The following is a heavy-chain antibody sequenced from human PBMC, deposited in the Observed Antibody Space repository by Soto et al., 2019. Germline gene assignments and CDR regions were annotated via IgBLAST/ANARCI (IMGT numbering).Heavy chain of an antibody. J-gene: IGHJ4*02. V-gene: IGHV4-59*08. CDR1: GGSISSYY. Sequence: SETLSLTCTVSGGSISSYYWSWIRQPPGEGLEWIGYIYYSGSTNYNPSLKSRVTISVDTSKNQFSLKLSSVTAADTAVYYCARAEGADYDILTGYYINGPHFDYWGQGTLVTVSS. D-gene: IGHD3-9*01. CDR2: IYYSGST. CDR3: ARAEGADYDILTGYYINGPHFDY.